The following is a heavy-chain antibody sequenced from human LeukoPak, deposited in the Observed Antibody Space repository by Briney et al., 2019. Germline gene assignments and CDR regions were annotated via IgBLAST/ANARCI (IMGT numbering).Heavy chain of an antibody. CDR2: ISSSSSYI. J-gene: IGHJ3*02. D-gene: IGHD3-22*01. CDR1: GFTFSSYS. Sequence: GGSLRLSCAASGFTFSSYSMNWVRQAPGKGLEWVSSISSSSSYIYYADSVKGRFTISRDNAKNSLYLQMNSLRAEDTAEYYCARAQGLRIVVVTEDDAFDIWGQGTMVTVSS. V-gene: IGHV3-21*01. CDR3: ARAQGLRIVVVTEDDAFDI.